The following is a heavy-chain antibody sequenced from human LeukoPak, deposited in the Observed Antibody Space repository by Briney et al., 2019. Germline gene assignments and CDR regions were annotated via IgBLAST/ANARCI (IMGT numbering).Heavy chain of an antibody. Sequence: GGSLRLSCSVSGFTFSAYVMHWVRQAPGKGLEYVSAIGSNGDNTYYADSVKGRFTISRDNSKNTLYLQMSSLRADDTAVYYCVRGTGYWGQGTLVTVSS. J-gene: IGHJ4*02. V-gene: IGHV3-64D*06. CDR1: GFTFSAYV. CDR2: IGSNGDNT. CDR3: VRGTGY.